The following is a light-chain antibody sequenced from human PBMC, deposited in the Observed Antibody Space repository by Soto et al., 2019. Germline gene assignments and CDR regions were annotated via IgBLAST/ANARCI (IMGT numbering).Light chain of an antibody. CDR3: YSAADNNGAV. CDR2: KDS. Sequence: SYELTQPSSVSVSPGQTARITCSGDVLAKKYARWFQQKPGQAPVLVIYKDSERPSGIPERFSGSSSGTTVTLTISGAQVEDEADYYCYSAADNNGAVFGGGTKVTFL. CDR1: VLAKKY. J-gene: IGLJ3*02. V-gene: IGLV3-27*01.